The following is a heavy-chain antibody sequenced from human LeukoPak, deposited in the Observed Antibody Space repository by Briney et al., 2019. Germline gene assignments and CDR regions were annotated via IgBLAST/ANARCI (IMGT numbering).Heavy chain of an antibody. CDR3: VKGVRMGVNSAFDI. Sequence: AGSLRLSCAASEFTFSNYAMSWVRQAPGKGLEWVSGSTGTGYSTYYADSVKGRLTISRDNSKNTLYLQMNSLRAEDTAVYYCVKGVRMGVNSAFDIWGQGTMVTVSS. CDR2: STGTGYST. J-gene: IGHJ3*02. V-gene: IGHV3-23*01. D-gene: IGHD3-10*01. CDR1: EFTFSNYA.